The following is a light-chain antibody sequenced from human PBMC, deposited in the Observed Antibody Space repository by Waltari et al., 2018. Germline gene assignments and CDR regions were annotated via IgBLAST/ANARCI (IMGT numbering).Light chain of an antibody. V-gene: IGLV3-21*02. Sequence: SYVLTQPPSVSLAPGQTPRITCGGNTIGSKSVHWYQRKTGQALVVVVYDDSDRPSGIPERFSGSNSGNTATLTISRVEAGDEADYYCQVWDRSSDHWVFGGGTKLTVL. CDR1: TIGSKS. CDR2: DDS. CDR3: QVWDRSSDHWV. J-gene: IGLJ3*02.